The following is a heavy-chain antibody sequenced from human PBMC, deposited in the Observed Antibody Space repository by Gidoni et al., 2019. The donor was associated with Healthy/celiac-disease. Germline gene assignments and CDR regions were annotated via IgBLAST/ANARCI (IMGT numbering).Heavy chain of an antibody. D-gene: IGHD3-3*01. Sequence: QVQLVESGGGVVQPGRSLRLSCAASGFTFSSYGIHWVRQAPGKGLEWVAVISYDGSNKYYADSVKGRFTISRDNSKNTLYLQMNSLRAEDTAVYYCAKDSRSYYDFWSGYSTYYFDYWGQGTLVTVSS. J-gene: IGHJ4*02. V-gene: IGHV3-30*18. CDR2: ISYDGSNK. CDR1: GFTFSSYG. CDR3: AKDSRSYYDFWSGYSTYYFDY.